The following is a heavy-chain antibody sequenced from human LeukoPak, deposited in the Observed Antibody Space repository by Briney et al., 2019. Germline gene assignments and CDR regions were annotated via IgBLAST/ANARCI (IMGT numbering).Heavy chain of an antibody. Sequence: PSETLSLTCAVYGGSFSGYYWSWIRQPPGKGLEWIGYIYYSGSTNYNPSLKSRVTISVDTSKNQFSLKLSSVTAADTAVYYCARDGISDAFDIWGQGTMVTVSS. D-gene: IGHD2-21*01. V-gene: IGHV4-59*01. CDR2: IYYSGST. J-gene: IGHJ3*02. CDR1: GGSFSGYY. CDR3: ARDGISDAFDI.